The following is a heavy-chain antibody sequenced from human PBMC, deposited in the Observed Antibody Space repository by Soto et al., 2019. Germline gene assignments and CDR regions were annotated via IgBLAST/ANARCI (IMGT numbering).Heavy chain of an antibody. CDR2: ISYDGSNK. Sequence: GGSLRLSCAASGFTFSSYAMHWVRQAPGKGLEWVAVISYDGSNKYYADSVKGRFTISRDNSKNTLYLQMNSLRAEDTAVYYCASRPARTVEMATITGWGQGTLVTVSS. D-gene: IGHD5-12*01. CDR1: GFTFSSYA. J-gene: IGHJ4*02. V-gene: IGHV3-30-3*01. CDR3: ASRPARTVEMATITG.